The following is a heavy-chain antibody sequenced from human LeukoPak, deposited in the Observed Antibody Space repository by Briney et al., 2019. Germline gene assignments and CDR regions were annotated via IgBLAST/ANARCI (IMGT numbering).Heavy chain of an antibody. CDR2: IFYSGRT. CDR1: GGSISSYY. D-gene: IGHD3-3*01. J-gene: IGHJ4*02. Sequence: SETLSLTCTVSGGSISSYYWNWIRQPPGKGLEWIGYIFYSGRTSYNPSLKSRVTLSVDTSKNWFSLRLTSVTAADTAVYYCVRSDDFWSGYYGYWGQGTLVTVSS. CDR3: VRSDDFWSGYYGY. V-gene: IGHV4-59*01.